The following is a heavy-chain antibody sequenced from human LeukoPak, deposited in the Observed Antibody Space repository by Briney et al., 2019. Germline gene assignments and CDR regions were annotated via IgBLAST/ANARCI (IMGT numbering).Heavy chain of an antibody. Sequence: PSETLSLTFTVSGGSISSGSYYWSWIRQPPGKGLEWIGEINHSGSTNYNPSLKSRVTISVDTSKNQFSLKLSSVTAADTAVYYCARRSDLYDYVWGSYRYGLDYWGQGTLVTVSS. V-gene: IGHV4-39*07. D-gene: IGHD3-16*02. CDR2: INHSGST. CDR3: ARRSDLYDYVWGSYRYGLDY. CDR1: GGSISSGSYY. J-gene: IGHJ4*02.